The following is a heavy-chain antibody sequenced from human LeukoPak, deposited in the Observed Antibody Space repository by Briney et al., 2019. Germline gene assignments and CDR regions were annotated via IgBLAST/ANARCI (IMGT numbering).Heavy chain of an antibody. CDR2: IKEDGSER. J-gene: IGHJ4*02. Sequence: GGSLRLSCEGSALIFSGHWMNWVRQTPGKGLEWVASIKEDGSERQYVDSVKGRFSISRDNTKGSLFLQLNSLSAEDTAVYYCAKEDYFNSGSYPGHWGQGTLVTVSS. D-gene: IGHD3-10*01. CDR1: ALIFSGHW. V-gene: IGHV3-7*01. CDR3: AKEDYFNSGSYPGH.